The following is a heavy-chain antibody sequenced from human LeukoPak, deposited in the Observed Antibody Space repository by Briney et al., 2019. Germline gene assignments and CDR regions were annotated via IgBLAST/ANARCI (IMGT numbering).Heavy chain of an antibody. CDR2: IYHSGST. Sequence: SGTLSLTCAVSGGSISSSNWWSWVRQPPGKGLEWIGEIYHSGSTNYNPSLKGRVTISVDKSKNQFSLKLSSVTAADTAVYYCARDYGDYVGIAFDIWGQGTMVTVSS. CDR1: GGSISSSNW. D-gene: IGHD4-17*01. CDR3: ARDYGDYVGIAFDI. V-gene: IGHV4-4*02. J-gene: IGHJ3*02.